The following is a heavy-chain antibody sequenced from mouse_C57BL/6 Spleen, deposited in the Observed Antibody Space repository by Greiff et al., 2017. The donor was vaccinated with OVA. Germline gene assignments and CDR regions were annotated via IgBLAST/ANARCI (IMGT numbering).Heavy chain of an antibody. V-gene: IGHV1-63*01. CDR1: GYTFTNYW. CDR3: ARGGTMVTAGAMDY. Sequence: QVQLQQSGAELVRPGTSVTMSCKASGYTFTNYWIGWAKQRPGHGLEWIGDIYPGGGYTNYNEKFKGKATLTADKSSSTAYMQFSSLTSEDSAIYYCARGGTMVTAGAMDYWGQGTSVTVSS. D-gene: IGHD2-2*01. J-gene: IGHJ4*01. CDR2: IYPGGGYT.